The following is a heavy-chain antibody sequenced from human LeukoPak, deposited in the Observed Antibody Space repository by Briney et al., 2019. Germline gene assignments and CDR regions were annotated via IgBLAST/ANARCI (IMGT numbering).Heavy chain of an antibody. D-gene: IGHD1-7*01. J-gene: IGHJ4*02. Sequence: PSETLSLTCTASGGSISSSSHYWGWSRQPPGKGLEWIGGIYHRGNTHYNLSLKSRATLSVDTSKNQFSLKLTSVTAADTAVYYCVRQTRKSSDGTVRGGHFDLWGQGALVSVSS. CDR1: GGSISSSSHY. CDR3: VRQTRKSSDGTVRGGHFDL. V-gene: IGHV4-39*01. CDR2: IYHRGNT.